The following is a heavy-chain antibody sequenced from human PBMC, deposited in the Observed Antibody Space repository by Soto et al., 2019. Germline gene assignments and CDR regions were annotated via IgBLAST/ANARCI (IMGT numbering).Heavy chain of an antibody. D-gene: IGHD6-19*01. J-gene: IGHJ6*02. Sequence: ASVKVSCKASGYTFTSYYMHWVRQAPGQGLEWMGIINPSGGSTSYAQKFQGRVTMTRDTSTSTVYMELSSLRSEDTAVYYCASPVKAVAVVDFFYYYGMDVWGQGTTVTVSS. V-gene: IGHV1-46*01. CDR1: GYTFTSYY. CDR3: ASPVKAVAVVDFFYYYGMDV. CDR2: INPSGGST.